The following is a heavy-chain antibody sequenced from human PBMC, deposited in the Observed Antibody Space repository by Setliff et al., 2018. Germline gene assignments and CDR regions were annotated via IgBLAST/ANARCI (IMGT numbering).Heavy chain of an antibody. D-gene: IGHD1-26*01. CDR3: ARDRRIVGARHAFDI. J-gene: IGHJ3*02. CDR1: GGSISSGGYY. V-gene: IGHV4-31*02. CDR2: IYYSGST. Sequence: SETLSLTCTVSGGSISSGGYYWSWIRQHPGKGLEWIGYIYYSGSTYYNPSLKSRVTISVDTSKNQFSLKLSSVTAADTALYYCARDRRIVGARHAFDIWGQGTMVTVSS.